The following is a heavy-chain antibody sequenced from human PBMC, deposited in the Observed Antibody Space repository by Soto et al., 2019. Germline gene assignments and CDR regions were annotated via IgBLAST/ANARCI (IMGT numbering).Heavy chain of an antibody. CDR1: GGSFSGYY. CDR3: ARTRLVPGYYYGMDV. CDR2: INHSGST. D-gene: IGHD6-19*01. J-gene: IGHJ6*02. Sequence: PSETLYLTCAVYGGSFSGYYWSWIRQAPGKGLEWIGEINHSGSTNYNPSLKSRVTISVDTSKNQFSLKLSSVTAADTAVYYCARTRLVPGYYYGMDVWGQGTTVTVSS. V-gene: IGHV4-34*01.